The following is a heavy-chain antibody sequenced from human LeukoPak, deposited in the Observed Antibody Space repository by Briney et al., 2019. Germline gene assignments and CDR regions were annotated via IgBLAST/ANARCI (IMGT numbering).Heavy chain of an antibody. CDR2: ISGSGGSR. J-gene: IGHJ4*02. D-gene: IGHD4-17*01. Sequence: PGGSLRLSCAASGFAFSSWVRQAPGKGLEWVSTISGSGGSRSYADSVKGRSTISRDNSENTLYLQMNSLRAEDTAAYYCVREHVYGDNVKKYFDYWGQGSLVTVAS. V-gene: IGHV3-23*01. CDR1: GFAFSS. CDR3: VREHVYGDNVKKYFDY.